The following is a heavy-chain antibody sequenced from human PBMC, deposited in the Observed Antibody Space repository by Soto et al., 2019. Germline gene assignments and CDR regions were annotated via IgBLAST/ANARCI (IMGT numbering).Heavy chain of an antibody. Sequence: SETLSLTCTVSGGSISSYYWSWIRQPPRKGLEWIGCIYYSGSTNYNPSLKSRVTISVDTSKNQFSLKLSSVTAADTAVYYCARTYYDILTGYSQRADAFDIWGQGTMVTVSS. J-gene: IGHJ3*02. CDR3: ARTYYDILTGYSQRADAFDI. V-gene: IGHV4-59*01. CDR2: IYYSGST. CDR1: GGSISSYY. D-gene: IGHD3-9*01.